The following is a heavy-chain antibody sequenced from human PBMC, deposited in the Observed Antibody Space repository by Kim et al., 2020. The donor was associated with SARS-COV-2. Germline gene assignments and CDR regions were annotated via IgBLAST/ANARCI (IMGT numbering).Heavy chain of an antibody. CDR3: ARQSSRIGVVTRATIFDY. D-gene: IGHD3-3*01. J-gene: IGHJ4*02. CDR1: GGSISSSSYY. CDR2: IYYSGST. V-gene: IGHV4-39*01. Sequence: SETLSLTCTVSGGSISSSSYYWGWIRQPPGKGLEWIGSIYYSGSTYYNPSLKCRVTISVDTSKNQFSLKLSSVTAADTAVYYCARQSSRIGVVTRATIFDYWGQGTLVTVSS.